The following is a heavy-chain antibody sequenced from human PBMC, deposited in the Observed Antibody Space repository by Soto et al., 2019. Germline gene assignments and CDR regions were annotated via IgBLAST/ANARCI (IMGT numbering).Heavy chain of an antibody. J-gene: IGHJ6*02. CDR2: ISSSGSTI. Sequence: GSLRLSCAASGFTFSDYYMSWIRQAPGKGLEWVSYISSSGSTIYYADSVKGRFTISRDNAKNSLYLQMNSLRAEDTAVYYCARGGLELPFYYYGMDVWGQGTTVTVSS. CDR1: GFTFSDYY. D-gene: IGHD1-7*01. CDR3: ARGGLELPFYYYGMDV. V-gene: IGHV3-11*01.